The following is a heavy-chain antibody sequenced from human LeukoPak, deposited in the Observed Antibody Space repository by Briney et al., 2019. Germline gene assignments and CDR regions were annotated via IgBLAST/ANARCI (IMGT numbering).Heavy chain of an antibody. CDR3: AKDKGSSGYYFDY. CDR1: GFTFDDYA. J-gene: IGHJ4*02. V-gene: IGHV3-9*01. Sequence: PGGSLRLSCAASGFTFDDYAMHWVRQAPGKGLEWVSGISWNSGSIGYADSVKGRFTISRDNAKSSLYLQMNSLRAEDTALYYCAKDKGSSGYYFDYWGQGTLVTVSS. CDR2: ISWNSGSI. D-gene: IGHD3-22*01.